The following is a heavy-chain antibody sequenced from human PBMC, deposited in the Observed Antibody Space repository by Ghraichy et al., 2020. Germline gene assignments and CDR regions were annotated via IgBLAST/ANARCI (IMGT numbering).Heavy chain of an antibody. V-gene: IGHV3-7*04. D-gene: IGHD6-6*01. J-gene: IGHJ6*02. CDR3: ARGRAARLGYGMDV. CDR1: GFTFNIYW. CDR2: IKQDGSEK. Sequence: GESLNISCAASGFTFNIYWMNWVRQAPGKGLEWVANIKQDGSEKYYVDSVKGRFTISRDNAKNSLYLQMKSLRAEDTAVYYCARGRAARLGYGMDVWGQGTTVTVSS.